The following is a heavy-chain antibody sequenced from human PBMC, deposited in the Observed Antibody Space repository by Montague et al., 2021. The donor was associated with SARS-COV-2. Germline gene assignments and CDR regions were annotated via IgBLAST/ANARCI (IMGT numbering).Heavy chain of an antibody. Sequence: PALVKPTQTLTLTCTFSGFSLSTSRVGVGWIRQPPGKALEWLALIYWDDDKRYSPSLKSRLTITKDTSKNQVVLTMTNMDPVDTATYYCAHRRPGSGSYYFDYWGQGTLVTVSS. CDR1: GFSLSTSRVG. CDR2: IYWDDDK. CDR3: AHRRPGSGSYYFDY. D-gene: IGHD3-10*01. J-gene: IGHJ4*02. V-gene: IGHV2-5*02.